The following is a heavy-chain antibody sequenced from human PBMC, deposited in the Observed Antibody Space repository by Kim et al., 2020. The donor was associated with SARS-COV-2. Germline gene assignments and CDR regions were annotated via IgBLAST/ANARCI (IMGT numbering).Heavy chain of an antibody. CDR2: IRYDGNSK. J-gene: IGHJ4*02. Sequence: GGSLRLSCEASGFTFNSYGMHWVRQSPGKGLEWVALIRYDGNSKYYADSVKGRFSVSRDNSKNKLYLQMEGLRVEDTAVYYCARDDGGGYNYGWIDVHWGQGTQVTVSS. V-gene: IGHV3-30*02. CDR1: GFTFNSYG. D-gene: IGHD5-18*01. CDR3: ARDDGGGYNYGWIDVH.